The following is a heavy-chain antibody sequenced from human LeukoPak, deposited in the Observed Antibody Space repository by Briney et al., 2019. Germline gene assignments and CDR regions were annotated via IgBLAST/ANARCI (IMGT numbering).Heavy chain of an antibody. Sequence: ASVKVSCKASGYTFTSYGISWVRQAPGQGLEWMGWISPNSGGTNYAQKFQGRVTMTRDTSISTAYMELSRLRSDDTAVYYCARDSVWYSSGWYVSRWFDPWGQGTLVTVSS. V-gene: IGHV1-2*02. J-gene: IGHJ5*02. D-gene: IGHD6-19*01. CDR1: GYTFTSYG. CDR2: ISPNSGGT. CDR3: ARDSVWYSSGWYVSRWFDP.